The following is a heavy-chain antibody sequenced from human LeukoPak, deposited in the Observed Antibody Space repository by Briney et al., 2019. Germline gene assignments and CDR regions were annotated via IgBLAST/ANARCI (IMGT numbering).Heavy chain of an antibody. D-gene: IGHD4-4*01. CDR2: IYYSGST. CDR1: GGSISISSYY. CDR3: ARGAATVKGKENWFDP. Sequence: SETLSLTCTVSGGSISISSYYWGWIRQPPGKGLEWIGSIYYSGSTYYNPSLKSRVTISVDTSKNQFSLKLSSVTAADTAVYYCARGAATVKGKENWFDPWGQGTLVTVSS. J-gene: IGHJ5*02. V-gene: IGHV4-39*07.